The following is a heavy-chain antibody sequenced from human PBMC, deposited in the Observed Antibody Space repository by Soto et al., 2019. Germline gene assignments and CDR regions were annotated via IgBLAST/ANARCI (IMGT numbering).Heavy chain of an antibody. V-gene: IGHV4-39*01. Sequence: QLQLQESGPGLVKPSETLSLTCTVSGGSISSSSYYWGWIRQPPGKGLEWIGSIYYSGSTYYSPSLKSRVTISVATSKNQFSLKLSSVTAADTAVYYCARGLRYFDWLSPYYFDYWGQGTLVTVSS. J-gene: IGHJ4*02. D-gene: IGHD3-9*01. CDR3: ARGLRYFDWLSPYYFDY. CDR2: IYYSGST. CDR1: GGSISSSSYY.